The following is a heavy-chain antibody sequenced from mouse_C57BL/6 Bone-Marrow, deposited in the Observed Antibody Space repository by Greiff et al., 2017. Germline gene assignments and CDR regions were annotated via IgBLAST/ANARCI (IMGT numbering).Heavy chain of an antibody. CDR3: ARYCDYDLYYFDY. Sequence: QVQLQQSGPELVKPGASVKISCKASGYSFTSYYIHWVKQRPGQGLEWIGWIYPGSGNTKYNEKFKGKATLTADTSSSTAYMQLSSLTSEDSAVYYCARYCDYDLYYFDYWGQGTTLTVSS. CDR1: GYSFTSYY. J-gene: IGHJ2*01. V-gene: IGHV1-66*01. CDR2: IYPGSGNT. D-gene: IGHD2-4*01.